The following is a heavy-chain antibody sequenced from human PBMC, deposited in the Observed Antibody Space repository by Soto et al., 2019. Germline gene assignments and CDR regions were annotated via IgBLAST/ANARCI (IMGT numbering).Heavy chain of an antibody. D-gene: IGHD6-6*01. CDR1: GFLFSGYA. J-gene: IGHJ4*02. V-gene: IGHV3-30*04. Sequence: QVQLVESGGGVVQLGGSLRLSCATSGFLFSGYAMHWVRQTPGKGLEWVAVISYDGKEKYYADSAEGRFTISRESSGVTLYLQMSSLRVEDTAVYYCARGRGLAARPQHLDHWGQGTLVTVSS. CDR3: ARGRGLAARPQHLDH. CDR2: ISYDGKEK.